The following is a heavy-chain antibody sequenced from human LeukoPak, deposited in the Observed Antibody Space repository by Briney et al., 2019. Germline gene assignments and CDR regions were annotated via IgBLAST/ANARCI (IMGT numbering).Heavy chain of an antibody. CDR3: ARANVLRFLEWLLSGFDY. V-gene: IGHV1-69*05. Sequence: PSVKVSCKASGGTFSSYAISWVRQAPGQGLEWMRGIIPIFGTANYAQKFQGRVTITTDESTSTAYMELSSLRSEDTAVYYCARANVLRFLEWLLSGFDYCGQGTLVTVSS. J-gene: IGHJ4*02. CDR2: IIPIFGTA. CDR1: GGTFSSYA. D-gene: IGHD3-3*01.